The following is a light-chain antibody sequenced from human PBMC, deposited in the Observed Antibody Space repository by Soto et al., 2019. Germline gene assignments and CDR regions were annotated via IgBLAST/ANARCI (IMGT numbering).Light chain of an antibody. CDR2: DAS. V-gene: IGKV3-11*01. CDR1: QSVSSY. Sequence: EIVLTQSPATLSLSPGERATLSCRASQSVSSYLVWYQQKAGQAPRLLIYDASNRATGIPARFSGSGSGTDLTLTISSLEPEDFAVYYCQHRSSWPITFGGGTKVEI. J-gene: IGKJ4*01. CDR3: QHRSSWPIT.